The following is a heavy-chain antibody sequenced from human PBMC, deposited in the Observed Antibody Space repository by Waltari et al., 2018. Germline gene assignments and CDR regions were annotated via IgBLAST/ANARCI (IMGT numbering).Heavy chain of an antibody. V-gene: IGHV1-69*13. D-gene: IGHD3-3*01. CDR1: GGTFSSYA. J-gene: IGHJ6*02. CDR2: IIPIFGTA. CDR3: ARVFLEWLLSQDTYYYYGMDV. Sequence: QVQLVQSGAEVKKPGSSVKVSCKASGGTFSSYAISWVRQAPGQGLEWMGGIIPIFGTANYAQKFQGRVTITADESTSTAYMELSSLRSEDTAVYYCARVFLEWLLSQDTYYYYGMDVWGQGTTVTVSS.